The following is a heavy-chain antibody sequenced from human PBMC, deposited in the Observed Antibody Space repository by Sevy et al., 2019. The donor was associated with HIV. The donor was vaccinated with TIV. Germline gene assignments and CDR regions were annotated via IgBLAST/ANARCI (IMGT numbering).Heavy chain of an antibody. CDR1: GYIFTDYY. CDR2: INPNSGGT. J-gene: IGHJ4*02. Sequence: ASVKVSCTASGYIFTDYYIHWVRQAPGQGLEWMGWINPNSGGTNYTQEFQGWVTMTRDTSISTAYMELIRLKSDDTAVYYCATGGRSGSDLTGDYFDYWGQGTLVTVSS. CDR3: ATGGRSGSDLTGDYFDY. D-gene: IGHD1-26*01. V-gene: IGHV1-2*04.